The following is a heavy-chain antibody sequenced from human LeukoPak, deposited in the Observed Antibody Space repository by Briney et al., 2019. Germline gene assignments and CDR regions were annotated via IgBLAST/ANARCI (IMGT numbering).Heavy chain of an antibody. V-gene: IGHV3-7*05. CDR3: ARGVNWAFDY. J-gene: IGHJ4*02. Sequence: PGGSLRLSCAASGFTFNNYWMSWVRQAPGIGLEWVANIKQDGSEKYYADSVKGRFSVSRDNAKNSLYLQMISLRAEDTAVYYCARGVNWAFDYWGQGTLVTVSS. CDR1: GFTFNNYW. CDR2: IKQDGSEK. D-gene: IGHD3-10*01.